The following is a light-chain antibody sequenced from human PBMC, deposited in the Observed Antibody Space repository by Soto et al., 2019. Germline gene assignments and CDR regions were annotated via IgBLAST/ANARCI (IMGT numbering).Light chain of an antibody. CDR3: QQYNKWLWT. CDR2: GAS. V-gene: IGKV3-15*01. Sequence: EIVMTQAPATLSVSPGERATLSCRASQSVSSNLAWYQQKPGQTPRLLIYGASTRATGTPARFSGSGSGTEFILTISSLQSEEFATYYCQQYNKWLWTFGQGTKVEI. J-gene: IGKJ1*01. CDR1: QSVSSN.